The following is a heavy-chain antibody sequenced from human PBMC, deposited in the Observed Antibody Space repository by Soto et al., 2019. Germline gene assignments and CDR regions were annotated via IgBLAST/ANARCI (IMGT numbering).Heavy chain of an antibody. Sequence: GGSLRLSCAASGFTFSSYSMNWVRQAPGKGLEWVSYISSSSSTIYYADSVKGRFTISRDNAKNSLYLQMNSLRAEDTAVYYCARDFYGDLRYFDLWGRGTLVTVSS. J-gene: IGHJ2*01. V-gene: IGHV3-48*01. CDR2: ISSSSSTI. D-gene: IGHD4-17*01. CDR1: GFTFSSYS. CDR3: ARDFYGDLRYFDL.